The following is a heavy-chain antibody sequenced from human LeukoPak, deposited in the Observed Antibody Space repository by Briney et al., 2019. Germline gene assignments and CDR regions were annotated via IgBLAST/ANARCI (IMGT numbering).Heavy chain of an antibody. V-gene: IGHV4-59*01. CDR2: IYYSGST. CDR3: ARDHAQQQLGLDY. Sequence: SETLSLTCTVSGGSISSYYWSWIRQPPGKGLEWIGYIYYSGSTNYNPSLKSRVTISVDTSKNQFSLKLSSVTAADTAVYYCARDHAQQQLGLDYWGQGTLVTVSS. CDR1: GGSISSYY. D-gene: IGHD6-13*01. J-gene: IGHJ4*02.